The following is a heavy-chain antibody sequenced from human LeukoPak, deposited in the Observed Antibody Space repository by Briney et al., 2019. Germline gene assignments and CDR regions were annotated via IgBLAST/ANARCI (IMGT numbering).Heavy chain of an antibody. J-gene: IGHJ4*02. V-gene: IGHV4-39*01. CDR2: FYYSGST. CDR3: ASVRYDFWSGYSR. Sequence: SETLSLACTVSGGSISSSGYYWGWIRQPPGKGLEWIGSFYYSGSTYYNPSLKSRVTISVDTSRNQFSLKLSSVTAADTAVYYCASVRYDFWSGYSRWGQGTLVTVSS. CDR1: GGSISSSGYY. D-gene: IGHD3-3*01.